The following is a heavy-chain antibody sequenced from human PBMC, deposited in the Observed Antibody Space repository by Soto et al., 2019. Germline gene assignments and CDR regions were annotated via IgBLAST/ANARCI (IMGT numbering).Heavy chain of an antibody. CDR3: ARRAIPVSTMWGAFEA. J-gene: IGHJ3*01. V-gene: IGHV3-23*01. D-gene: IGHD2-2*02. CDR1: GFSFNNYV. CDR2: VSPTGDST. Sequence: EVQLLESGGDLVQPGGSLRLSCSSSGFSFNNYVMNWVRQASGKGLEWVSTVSPTGDSTFYADSVKGRFTIYRDNSKSTLYLQINSLRAEDLAVYYCARRAIPVSTMWGAFEASGQGATVSVAS.